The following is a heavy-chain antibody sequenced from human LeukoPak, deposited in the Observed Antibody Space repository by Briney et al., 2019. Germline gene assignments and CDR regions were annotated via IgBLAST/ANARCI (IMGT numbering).Heavy chain of an antibody. CDR1: GYTFTSYD. CDR2: MNPNSGNT. D-gene: IGHD3-10*01. CDR3: ARGDPYYYGTGSTFDY. V-gene: IGHV1-8*01. J-gene: IGHJ4*02. Sequence: GASVKVSCKASGYTFTSYDINWVRQATGQGLEWMGWMNPNSGNTGYAQKFQGRVTMTRNTSISTAYMELSSLRSEDTAVYYCARGDPYYYGTGSTFDYWGQGTLVTVSS.